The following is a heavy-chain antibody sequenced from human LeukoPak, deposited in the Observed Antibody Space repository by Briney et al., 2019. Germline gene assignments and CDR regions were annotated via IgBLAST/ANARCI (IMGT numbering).Heavy chain of an antibody. CDR1: GFTFSSYA. J-gene: IGHJ4*02. CDR2: ISGSGGST. Sequence: GGSLRLSCAASGFTFSSYAMSWVRQAPGKGLEWVSAISGSGGSTYYADSVKGRFTISRDNSNNRLYLKMNSLRGEDTAVYYCAKEDTAMVRVFVDYWGQGTLVTVSS. V-gene: IGHV3-23*01. CDR3: AKEDTAMVRVFVDY. D-gene: IGHD5-18*01.